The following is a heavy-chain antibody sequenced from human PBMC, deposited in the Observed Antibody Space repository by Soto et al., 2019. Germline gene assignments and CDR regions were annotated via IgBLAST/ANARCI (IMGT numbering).Heavy chain of an antibody. V-gene: IGHV1-2*04. CDR1: GYTFTGYY. D-gene: IGHD3-3*01. J-gene: IGHJ6*03. Sequence: VKVSCKASGYTFTGYYMHWVRQAPGQGLEWMGWINPNSGGTNYAQKFQGWVTMTRDTSISTAYMELSRLRSDDTAVYYCARGYYDFYYMDVWGKGTTVTVSS. CDR2: INPNSGGT. CDR3: ARGYYDFYYMDV.